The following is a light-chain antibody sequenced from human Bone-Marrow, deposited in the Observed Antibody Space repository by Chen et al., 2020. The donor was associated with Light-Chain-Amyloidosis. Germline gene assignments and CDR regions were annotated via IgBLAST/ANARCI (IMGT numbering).Light chain of an antibody. J-gene: IGKJ4*01. CDR2: GSS. V-gene: IGKV3-20*01. CDR3: PPYGTSPLT. CDR1: QTISSNS. Sequence: EIVLTQSPGTLSLSPGEGPNLSCRARQTISSNSLTWYQPKFGQSPRLLISGSSSRATGIPDRFTGSGSGTDFTLTITRLEPEDLAMYYCPPYGTSPLTFGGGTKEECK.